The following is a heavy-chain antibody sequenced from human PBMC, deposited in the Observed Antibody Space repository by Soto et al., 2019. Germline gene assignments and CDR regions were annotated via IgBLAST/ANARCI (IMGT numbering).Heavy chain of an antibody. J-gene: IGHJ4*02. CDR2: IKQDGSEK. CDR1: GFTFSSYW. D-gene: IGHD2-2*02. V-gene: IGHV3-7*01. Sequence: LRLSCAASGFTFSSYWMSWVRQAPGKGLEWVANIKQDGSEKYYVDSVEGRFTISRDNAKNSLYLQMNSLRAEDTAVYYCARDDTFETIDYWGQGTLVTVSS. CDR3: ARDDTFETIDY.